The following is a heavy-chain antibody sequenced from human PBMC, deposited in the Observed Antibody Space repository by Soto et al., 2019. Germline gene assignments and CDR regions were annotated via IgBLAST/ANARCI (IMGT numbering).Heavy chain of an antibody. CDR2: INYSGST. V-gene: IGHV4-59*08. CDR1: GGSISSYY. Sequence: QVQLQESGPGLVKPSETLSLTCTVSGGSISSYYWSWIRQPPGKGLEWIGYINYSGSTTYNPSLRSRFTISVDTSKNQLSLNLSSVTAADTAVYYCARHVNRGAIFDYWGQGTLVTVSS. J-gene: IGHJ4*02. D-gene: IGHD3-3*01. CDR3: ARHVNRGAIFDY.